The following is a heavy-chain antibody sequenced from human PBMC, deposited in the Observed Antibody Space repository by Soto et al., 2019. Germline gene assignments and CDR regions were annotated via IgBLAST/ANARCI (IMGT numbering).Heavy chain of an antibody. CDR1: NGSVSSGTYS. CDR2: IYYSGTT. Sequence: SETLSLTCTVSNGSVSSGTYSWSWVRQPPGKGLEWIGYIYYSGTTYYTPSLKSRLTMSMDRANDHFSLNLTSVAAADTAVYFCARGHYYYGMDVWGQGITVTVSS. CDR3: ARGHYYYGMDV. J-gene: IGHJ6*02. V-gene: IGHV4-30-2*01.